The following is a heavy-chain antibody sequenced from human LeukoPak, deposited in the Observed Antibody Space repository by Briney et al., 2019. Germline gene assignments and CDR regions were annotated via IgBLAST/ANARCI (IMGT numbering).Heavy chain of an antibody. J-gene: IGHJ4*02. D-gene: IGHD3-22*01. CDR2: ISGSGGST. V-gene: IGHV3-23*01. CDR1: RFTFSSYA. CDR3: AKQYDSSGYYYPIDY. Sequence: GGSLRLSCAASRFTFSSYAMSWVRQAPGKGLEWVSAISGSGGSTYYADSVKGRFTISRDNSKNTLYLQMNGLRAEDTAVYYCAKQYDSSGYYYPIDYWGQGTLVTVSS.